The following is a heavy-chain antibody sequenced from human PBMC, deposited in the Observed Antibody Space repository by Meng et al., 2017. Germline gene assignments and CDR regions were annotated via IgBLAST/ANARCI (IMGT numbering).Heavy chain of an antibody. Sequence: GSLRLSCAASGFTFSSYAMHWVRQAPGKGLEWVAVISYDGSNKYYADSVKGRFTISRDNSKNTLYLQMNSLRAEDTAVYYCARAGGNYGDYVIDYWGQGTLVTVSS. CDR1: GFTFSSYA. CDR3: ARAGGNYGDYVIDY. D-gene: IGHD4-17*01. CDR2: ISYDGSNK. V-gene: IGHV3-30*04. J-gene: IGHJ4*02.